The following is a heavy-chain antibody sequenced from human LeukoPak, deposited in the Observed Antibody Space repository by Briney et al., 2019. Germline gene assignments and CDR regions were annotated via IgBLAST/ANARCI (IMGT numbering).Heavy chain of an antibody. J-gene: IGHJ4*02. Sequence: GGSLRLSCAASGFTFSGYFMGWIRQAPGKGLEWVPYISSSGTSIYYADSVKGRFTISRGNTKNSLYLQMNSLRAEDTALYYCAKDVYSSGTGYFDYWGQGTLVTVSS. CDR3: AKDVYSSGTGYFDY. D-gene: IGHD6-19*01. V-gene: IGHV3-11*01. CDR2: ISSSGTSI. CDR1: GFTFSGYF.